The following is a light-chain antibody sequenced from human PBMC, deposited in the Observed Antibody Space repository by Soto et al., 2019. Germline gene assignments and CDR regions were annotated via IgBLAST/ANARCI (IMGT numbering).Light chain of an antibody. CDR2: AAS. CDR3: QQSYSTPRT. V-gene: IGKV1-39*01. Sequence: DIQMTQSPSSLSASVGDRVSITCRASQTIITYLNWYQQKPGKAPKLLISAASNLQSGVPSRFSCSGSETEFTLTISSVQPEDFATYYCQQSYSTPRTFGQGTKLEIK. CDR1: QTIITY. J-gene: IGKJ2*01.